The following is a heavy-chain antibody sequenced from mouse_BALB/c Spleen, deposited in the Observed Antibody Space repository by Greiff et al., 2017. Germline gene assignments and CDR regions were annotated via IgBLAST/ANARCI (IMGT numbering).Heavy chain of an antibody. J-gene: IGHJ2*01. CDR3: ARNDGYYPYYFDY. D-gene: IGHD2-3*01. CDR1: GFNIKDTY. V-gene: IGHV14-3*02. CDR2: IDPANGNT. Sequence: VQLQQSGAELVKPGASVKLSCTASGFNIKDTYMHWVKQRPEQGLEWIGRIDPANGNTKYDPKFQGKATITADTSSNTAYLQLSSLTSEDTAVYYCARNDGYYPYYFDYWGQGTTLTVSA.